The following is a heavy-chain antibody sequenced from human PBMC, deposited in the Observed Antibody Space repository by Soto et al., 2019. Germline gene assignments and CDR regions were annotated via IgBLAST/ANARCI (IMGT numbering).Heavy chain of an antibody. Sequence: EVQLVESGGGLVQPGRSLRLSCAASGFTFDDYAMHWVRQAPGTGLEWVSGMRWNRGSIGYSDSVKGRFTISRDNAKNTLYLQINSLRAEDTALSYGAKDSFWIGHNWCDPWGQGTQVTVSS. CDR1: GFTFDDYA. J-gene: IGHJ5*02. D-gene: IGHD3-3*01. V-gene: IGHV3-9*01. CDR2: MRWNRGSI. CDR3: AKDSFWIGHNWCDP.